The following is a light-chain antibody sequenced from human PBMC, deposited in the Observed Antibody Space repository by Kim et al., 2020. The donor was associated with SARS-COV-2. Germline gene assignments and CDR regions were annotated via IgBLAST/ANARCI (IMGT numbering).Light chain of an antibody. V-gene: IGKV3-15*01. CDR3: QQYNDWPLLT. CDR2: GAS. CDR1: QSVSNN. J-gene: IGKJ4*01. Sequence: SPGERVPLSCRASQSVSNNLAWYQQRPGQAPRLLIYGASTRATDISARFSGSGSGTDFTLTIRSLQSEDVAVYYCQQYNDWPLLTFGGGTKLEI.